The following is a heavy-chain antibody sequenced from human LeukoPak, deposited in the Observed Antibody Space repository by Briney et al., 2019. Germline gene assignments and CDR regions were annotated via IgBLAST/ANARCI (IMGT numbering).Heavy chain of an antibody. Sequence: GGSLRLFCAASGFTFSSYWMSCVRQAPGKGLEWVANIKQDGSEKYYVDSVKGRFTISRDNAKNSLYLQMNSLRAEDTAVYYCARVRGFGELVYFDYWGQGTLVTVSS. CDR3: ARVRGFGELVYFDY. D-gene: IGHD3-10*01. CDR2: IKQDGSEK. J-gene: IGHJ4*02. V-gene: IGHV3-7*03. CDR1: GFTFSSYW.